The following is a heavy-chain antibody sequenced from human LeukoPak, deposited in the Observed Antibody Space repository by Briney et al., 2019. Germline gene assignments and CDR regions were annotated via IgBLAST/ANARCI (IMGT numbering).Heavy chain of an antibody. Sequence: ASVKVSCKASGYTFSNYYMHWVRQAPGQGLEWMGLIGPAGTNTNYAQKFRGRVTVTRDTSTTTVYMELSSLSYEDTAVYYCAREESGGFFDYWGQGTLVTVSS. CDR1: GYTFSNYY. J-gene: IGHJ4*02. CDR3: AREESGGFFDY. D-gene: IGHD2-8*02. CDR2: IGPAGTNT. V-gene: IGHV1-46*01.